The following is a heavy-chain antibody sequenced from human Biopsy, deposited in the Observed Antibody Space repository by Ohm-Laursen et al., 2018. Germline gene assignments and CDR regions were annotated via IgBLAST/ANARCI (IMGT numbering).Heavy chain of an antibody. Sequence: PSETLSLTYTVSGGSISNNNYYWGWIRQPPGKGLEWIGSIFYRGSTHYKPSLKSRVNISVDTSKNQFSLKLNSVTAADTAVYYCARDYDTSGYYYVSWGQGTLVTVSS. CDR3: ARDYDTSGYYYVS. V-gene: IGHV4-39*01. D-gene: IGHD3-22*01. CDR2: IFYRGST. J-gene: IGHJ5*02. CDR1: GGSISNNNYY.